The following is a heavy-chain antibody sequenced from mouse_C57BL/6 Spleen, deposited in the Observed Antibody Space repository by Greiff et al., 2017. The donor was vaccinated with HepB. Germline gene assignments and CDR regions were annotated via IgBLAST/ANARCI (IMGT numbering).Heavy chain of an antibody. CDR3: ARGGYGSSPDY. J-gene: IGHJ2*01. Sequence: QVQLQQSGAELARPGASVKMSCKASGYTFTSYTMHWVKQRPGQGLEWIGYINPSSGYTKYNQKFKDKATLTADKSSSTAYMQLSSLTSEDSAVYYCARGGYGSSPDYWGQGTTLTVSS. D-gene: IGHD1-1*01. CDR1: GYTFTSYT. CDR2: INPSSGYT. V-gene: IGHV1-4*01.